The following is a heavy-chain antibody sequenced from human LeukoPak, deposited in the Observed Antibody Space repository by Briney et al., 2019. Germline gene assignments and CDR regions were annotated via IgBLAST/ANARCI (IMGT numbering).Heavy chain of an antibody. J-gene: IGHJ4*02. D-gene: IGHD1-26*01. CDR1: VFTFESYW. CDR2: IKQDGSEK. CDR3: AREKIVGPTICDS. Sequence: TGGSLRLSCAPSVFTFESYWMSWVRQAPGKGLEWVANIKQDGSEKHYVDSVKGRFTISRDNAKNSLYLQMNSLRADDTAVYYCAREKIVGPTICDSWGQGTLVTVSS. V-gene: IGHV3-7*01.